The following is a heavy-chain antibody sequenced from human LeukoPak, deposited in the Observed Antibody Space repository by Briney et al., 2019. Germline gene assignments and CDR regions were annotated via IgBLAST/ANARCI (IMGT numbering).Heavy chain of an antibody. CDR2: IYYSGST. CDR3: ARVMITFGGVIVFFDY. J-gene: IGHJ4*02. V-gene: IGHV4-39*01. Sequence: KPSETLSLTCTVSGGSISSSSYYWGWIRQPPGKGLEWIGSIYYSGSTYYNPSPKSRVTISVDTSKNQFSLKLSSVTAADTAVYYCARVMITFGGVIVFFDYWGQGTLVTVSS. D-gene: IGHD3-16*02. CDR1: GGSISSSSYY.